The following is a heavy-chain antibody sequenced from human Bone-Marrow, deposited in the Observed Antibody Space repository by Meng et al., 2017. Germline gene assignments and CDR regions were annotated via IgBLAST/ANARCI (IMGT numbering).Heavy chain of an antibody. V-gene: IGHV4-59*01. CDR3: ARVDSGWDYYFDY. J-gene: IGHJ4*02. D-gene: IGHD6-19*01. Sequence: SETLSLTCTVSGGSISSYYWSWIRQPPGKGLEWIGYIYYSGSTNYNPSLKSRVTISVDTSKNQFSLKLSSVTAADTAVYYCARVDSGWDYYFDYWGQGTLVTVS. CDR2: IYYSGST. CDR1: GGSISSYY.